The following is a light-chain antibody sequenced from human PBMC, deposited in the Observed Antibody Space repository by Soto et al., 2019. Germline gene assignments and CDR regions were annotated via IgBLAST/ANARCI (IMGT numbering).Light chain of an antibody. Sequence: QSALTQPPSASGSPGQSVTISCTGTSSDVGSYNYVSWYQQHPGKAPKLMIYEVSKRPSGVPDRFSGSKSGNTASLTVSGLQAEDEADYYFSSYAGSNNFYVFGTGTKVTVL. J-gene: IGLJ1*01. CDR1: SSDVGSYNY. CDR3: SSYAGSNNFYV. V-gene: IGLV2-8*01. CDR2: EVS.